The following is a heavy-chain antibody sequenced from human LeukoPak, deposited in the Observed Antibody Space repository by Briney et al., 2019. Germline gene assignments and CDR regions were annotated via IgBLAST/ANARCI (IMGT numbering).Heavy chain of an antibody. CDR2: MYTSGST. Sequence: PSETLSLTCTVSGGLISSGSYYWSWIRQPAGKGLGWIGRMYTSGSTNYNPSLKSRVTISVDTSKNQFSLQLDSVTPEDTAVYYCTRGSSFDSWGQGTLVTVSS. V-gene: IGHV4-61*02. CDR3: TRGSSFDS. J-gene: IGHJ4*02. D-gene: IGHD1-26*01. CDR1: GGLISSGSYY.